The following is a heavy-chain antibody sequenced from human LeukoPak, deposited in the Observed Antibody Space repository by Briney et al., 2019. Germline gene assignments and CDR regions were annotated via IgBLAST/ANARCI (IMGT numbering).Heavy chain of an antibody. D-gene: IGHD3-3*01. V-gene: IGHV3-30-3*01. Sequence: GGSLRLSCAASRFTFSSYAMHWVRQAPGKGLEWVAVISYDGSNKYYADSVKGRFTISRDNSKNTLYLQMNSLRAEDTAVYYCARETNTYYDFWSGHSIDYWGQGTLVTVSS. CDR3: ARETNTYYDFWSGHSIDY. CDR1: RFTFSSYA. CDR2: ISYDGSNK. J-gene: IGHJ4*02.